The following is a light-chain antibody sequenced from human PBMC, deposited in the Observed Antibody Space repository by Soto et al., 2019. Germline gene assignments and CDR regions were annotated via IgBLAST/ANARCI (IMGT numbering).Light chain of an antibody. CDR2: DTS. V-gene: IGKV3-20*01. CDR1: QTVSNK. Sequence: EIVLTQSPATLSSSPGERATLSCRASQTVSNKLAWYQHKPGQAPRLLIYDTSNRATGIPDRFSGSGSGTDFTLTISRLEPEDFAVYYCQQYGSSGTFGQGTKVDI. CDR3: QQYGSSGT. J-gene: IGKJ1*01.